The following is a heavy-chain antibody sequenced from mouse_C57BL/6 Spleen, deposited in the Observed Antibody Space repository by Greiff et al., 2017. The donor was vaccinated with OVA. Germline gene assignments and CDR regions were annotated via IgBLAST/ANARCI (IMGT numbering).Heavy chain of an antibody. V-gene: IGHV1-15*01. CDR3: TRGGGGLGPLDY. Sequence: QVQLKESGAELVRPGASVTLSCKASGYTFTDYEMHWVKQTPVHGLEWIGAIDPETGGTAYNQKFTGKAILTADKSSSTAYMELRSLTSEDSAVYYCTRGGGGLGPLDYWGKGTTLTVAS. D-gene: IGHD4-1*01. CDR2: IDPETGGT. CDR1: GYTFTDYE. J-gene: IGHJ2*01.